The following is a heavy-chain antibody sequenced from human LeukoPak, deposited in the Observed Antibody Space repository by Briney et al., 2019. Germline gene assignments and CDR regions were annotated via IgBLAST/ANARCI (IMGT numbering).Heavy chain of an antibody. J-gene: IGHJ6*02. V-gene: IGHV1-18*01. CDR1: GYTFTSYG. Sequence: ASVKVSCKASGYTFTSYGISWVRQAPGQGLEWMGWISAYNGNTNYAQKLQGRVTMTTDTSTSTAYMELRSLRSDDTAVYYCARDRGHYDSSGPEGMDVWGQGTTVTVSS. CDR2: ISAYNGNT. CDR3: ARDRGHYDSSGPEGMDV. D-gene: IGHD3-22*01.